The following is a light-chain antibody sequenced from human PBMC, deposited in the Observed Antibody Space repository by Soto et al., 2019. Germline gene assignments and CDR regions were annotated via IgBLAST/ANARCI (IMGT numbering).Light chain of an antibody. CDR3: QQYYTYPWT. CDR2: DAS. V-gene: IGKV1-5*01. CDR1: QSINAR. Sequence: RVPIPCRASQSINARLAWHQQKPGKVPKVLIYDASNLKGGVPSRFSGSGSGTEFTLTISSLQPDDFATYYCQQYYTYPWTFGQGTKVDIK. J-gene: IGKJ1*01.